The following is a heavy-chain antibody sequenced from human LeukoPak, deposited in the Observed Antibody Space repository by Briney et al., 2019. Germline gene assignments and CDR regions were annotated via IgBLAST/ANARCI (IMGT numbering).Heavy chain of an antibody. CDR3: VRRAHVDMPV. Sequence: SETLSLTCTVSGGFFSSSSYYWAWIRRPPGKGREWIGSFYYDGRTYYNPSRKSRVTVSVDTSKNQFSLRLTSVSAADTAFYYCVRRAHVDMPVWGQGTLVTVSS. V-gene: IGHV4-39*01. CDR1: GGFFSSSSYY. CDR2: FYYDGRT. J-gene: IGHJ3*01. D-gene: IGHD2-2*01.